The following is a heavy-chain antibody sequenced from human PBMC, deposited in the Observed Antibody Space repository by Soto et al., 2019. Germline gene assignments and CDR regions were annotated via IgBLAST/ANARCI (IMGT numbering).Heavy chain of an antibody. D-gene: IGHD3-9*01. CDR2: VYYSGST. CDR1: GGSVSSSSYY. J-gene: IGHJ4*02. Sequence: SETLSLTCPVSGGSVSSSSYYWGWVRQPPGKGLEWIGSVYYSGSTYYNPSLESRVTISVDKSKNQFSLKLMSLSAADTAVYYCGRLEGLATISYYFDYWGQGALVTVSS. CDR3: GRLEGLATISYYFDY. V-gene: IGHV4-39*01.